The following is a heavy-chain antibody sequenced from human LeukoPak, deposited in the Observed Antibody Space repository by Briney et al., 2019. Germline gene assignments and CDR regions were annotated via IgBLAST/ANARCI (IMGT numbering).Heavy chain of an antibody. V-gene: IGHV3-7*01. CDR3: ARIGYSSSSYDY. J-gene: IGHJ4*02. CDR1: GFRFPNYW. D-gene: IGHD6-6*01. CDR2: IKEDGSTK. Sequence: GGALRLSCSASGFRFPNYWMALGRPNPGKGLEGVANIKEDGSTKYYVDSLRGRFTISRDNAQNSLYLQMNSLRVEDTATYYCARIGYSSSSYDYWGQGILVTVSS.